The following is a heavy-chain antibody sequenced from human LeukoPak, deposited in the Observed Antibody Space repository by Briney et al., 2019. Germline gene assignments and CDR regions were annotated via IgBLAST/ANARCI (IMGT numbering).Heavy chain of an antibody. CDR1: RGSITGYY. CDR2: IYHSGTT. J-gene: IGHJ4*02. Sequence: SETLSLTCTVSRGSITGYYWSWIRQPPGKGLEWIGYIYHSGTTNYNPSLKSRVIMSVDTSKNPFSLKLYSVTAAGAAIYYCARHTSNLNYSPWRVFDNWGQGTLVTVSS. D-gene: IGHD1-7*01. CDR3: ARHTSNLNYSPWRVFDN. V-gene: IGHV4-59*08.